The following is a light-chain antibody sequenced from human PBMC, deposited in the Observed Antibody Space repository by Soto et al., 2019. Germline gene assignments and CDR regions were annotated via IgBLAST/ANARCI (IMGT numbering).Light chain of an antibody. CDR2: DVI. CDR1: SSDIGGYNY. CDR3: SSYTSSDIVI. V-gene: IGLV2-14*03. Sequence: QSALTQPASVSGSPGQSITISCTGSSSDIGGYNYVSWYQQHPGKAPKLLIYDVINRPSGVSNRFSGSKFGNTASLTISGLRAEDEADYSCSSYTSSDIVIFGGGTKLTVL. J-gene: IGLJ2*01.